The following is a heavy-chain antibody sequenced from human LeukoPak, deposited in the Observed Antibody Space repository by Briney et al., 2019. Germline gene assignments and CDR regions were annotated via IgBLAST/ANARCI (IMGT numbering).Heavy chain of an antibody. CDR1: AGSFSGYY. Sequence: SETLSLTCAVDAGSFSGYYWSWIRQPAGKGLEWIGCIYTSGSTNYNPSLKSRVTISVDKSKNQFSLKLSSVTAADTAVYYCARDQGQLPNFDYWGQGTLVTVSS. J-gene: IGHJ4*02. CDR2: IYTSGST. D-gene: IGHD5-18*01. V-gene: IGHV4-4*07. CDR3: ARDQGQLPNFDY.